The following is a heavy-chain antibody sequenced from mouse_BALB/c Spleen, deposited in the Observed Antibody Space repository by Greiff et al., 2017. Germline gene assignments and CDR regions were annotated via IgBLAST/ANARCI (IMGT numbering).Heavy chain of an antibody. CDR3: GRGTTVVFDY. CDR1: GYSFTGYF. D-gene: IGHD1-1*01. J-gene: IGHJ2*01. V-gene: IGHV1-37*01. CDR2: INPYNGDT. Sequence: EVKLQESGPELVKPGASVKISCKASGYSFTGYFMNWVNQSHGKSLEWIGRINPYNGDTFYNQKFKGKATLTVDKSSSTAHMELLSLTSEDSAVYYCGRGTTVVFDYWGQGTTLTVSS.